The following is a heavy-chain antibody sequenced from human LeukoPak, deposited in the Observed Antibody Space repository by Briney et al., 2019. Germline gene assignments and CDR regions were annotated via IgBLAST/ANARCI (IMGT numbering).Heavy chain of an antibody. J-gene: IGHJ4*02. Sequence: NPGGSLRLSCAASGFTFSSYAMNWVRQAPRKGLEWVSTISGSGGSTYYADSVKGRFTISRDNSKNTLYLQMNNLRAEDTAVYYCAKDVLVGGWPTPDYWGQGTLVTVSS. CDR2: ISGSGGST. CDR1: GFTFSSYA. D-gene: IGHD2-8*02. CDR3: AKDVLVGGWPTPDY. V-gene: IGHV3-23*01.